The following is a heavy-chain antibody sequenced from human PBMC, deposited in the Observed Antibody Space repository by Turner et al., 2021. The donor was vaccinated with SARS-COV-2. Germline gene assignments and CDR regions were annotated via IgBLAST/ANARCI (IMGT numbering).Heavy chain of an antibody. CDR3: ARARWDYYDSSGYYPDAFDI. D-gene: IGHD3-22*01. J-gene: IGHJ3*02. V-gene: IGHV3-21*01. Sequence: EVQLVKSGGGLVKPGGSLRLSCAASGFTFSRHSMNWVRQAPGKGLEWVSSISSSSNYIYYADSVKGRFTISRDNAKNSLFLQMNSLRAEDTAVYYCARARWDYYDSSGYYPDAFDIWGQGTMVTVSS. CDR1: GFTFSRHS. CDR2: ISSSSNYI.